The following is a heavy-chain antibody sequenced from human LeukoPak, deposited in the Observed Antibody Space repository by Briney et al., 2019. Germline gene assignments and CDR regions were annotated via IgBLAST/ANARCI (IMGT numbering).Heavy chain of an antibody. D-gene: IGHD6-13*01. V-gene: IGHV1-18*01. Sequence: GASVTVSCKASGYTFTIYGISWVRQAPGQGLEWMGWISAYNGNTNYAQKLRGRVTMTTDTSTSTAYMELRSLRSDDTAVYYCARESSSWGFDYWGQGTLVTVSS. CDR2: ISAYNGNT. J-gene: IGHJ4*02. CDR1: GYTFTIYG. CDR3: ARESSSWGFDY.